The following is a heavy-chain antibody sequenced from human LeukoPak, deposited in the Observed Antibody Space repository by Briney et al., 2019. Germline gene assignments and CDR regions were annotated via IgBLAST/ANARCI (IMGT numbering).Heavy chain of an antibody. V-gene: IGHV1-18*01. CDR3: ARDQSVRLLQTSSTYFKHVFAI. Sequence: ASVKVSCKASGYTFTSYGISWVRQAPGLGLEWMGWISAYNGNTNYAQKGQCRVTMTTDTSTSTAYMELRSLRFDDTAVYYCARDQSVRLLQTSSTYFKHVFAIWGQGSMVTVSS. CDR1: GYTFTSYG. D-gene: IGHD6-13*01. J-gene: IGHJ3*02. CDR2: ISAYNGNT.